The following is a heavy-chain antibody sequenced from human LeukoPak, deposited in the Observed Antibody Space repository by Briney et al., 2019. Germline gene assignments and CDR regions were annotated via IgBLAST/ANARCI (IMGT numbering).Heavy chain of an antibody. Sequence: ASVKVSCKASGYTFTGYYMHWVRQAPGQGLEWMGWMNPNSGNTGYAQKFQGRVTMTRNTSISTAYMELSSLRSEDTAVYYCASADQDYFAIRVVVKRGFCFQAQGATRDIGVLIPF. D-gene: IGHD2-21*01. CDR2: MNPNSGNT. CDR1: GYTFTGYY. CDR3: ASADQDYFAIRVVVKRGFCFQAQGATRDIGVLIPF. V-gene: IGHV1-8*02. J-gene: IGHJ3*01.